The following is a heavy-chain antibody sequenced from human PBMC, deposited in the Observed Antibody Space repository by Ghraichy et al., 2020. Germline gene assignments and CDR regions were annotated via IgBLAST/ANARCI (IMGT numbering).Heavy chain of an antibody. CDR3: VRDAFGPRDY. CDR2: INSDGSVI. CDR1: GFTFSGDW. D-gene: IGHD3-10*01. V-gene: IGHV3-74*01. Sequence: GALNISCADSGFTFSGDWMHWFRQASGKGPVWVSRINSDGSVINYAESVRGRFTISRDNAKNTLYLQMNSLRAEDTAVYYCVRDAFGPRDYWGQGTQVTVSS. J-gene: IGHJ4*02.